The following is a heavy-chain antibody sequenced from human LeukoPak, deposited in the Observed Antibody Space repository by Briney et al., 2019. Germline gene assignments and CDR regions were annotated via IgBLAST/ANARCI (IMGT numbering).Heavy chain of an antibody. V-gene: IGHV4-30-4*01. CDR2: IYYSGST. D-gene: IGHD2-2*01. CDR3: ASFSSHPARGNDAFDI. CDR1: GGSISSGDYY. J-gene: IGHJ3*02. Sequence: PSQTLSLTCTVSGGSISSGDYYWSWIRQPPGEGLEWIGYIYYSGSTYYNPSLKSRVTISVDTSKNQFSLKLSSVTAADTAVYYCASFSSHPARGNDAFDIWGQGTMVTVSS.